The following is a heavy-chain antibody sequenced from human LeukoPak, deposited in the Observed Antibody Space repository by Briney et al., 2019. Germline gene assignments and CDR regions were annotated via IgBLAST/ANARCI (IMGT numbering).Heavy chain of an antibody. CDR1: GYTFTGYY. Sequence: ASVKLSCKASGYTFTGYYMHWVRKAPGQGLEWMGWINPNSGGTNYAHKFQGRVTMTRDTSISTAYMELSRLRSDETAVYYCAREGGEGSSWYSFVPWGQGTLVTVSS. D-gene: IGHD6-13*01. CDR2: INPNSGGT. J-gene: IGHJ5*02. V-gene: IGHV1-2*02. CDR3: AREGGEGSSWYSFVP.